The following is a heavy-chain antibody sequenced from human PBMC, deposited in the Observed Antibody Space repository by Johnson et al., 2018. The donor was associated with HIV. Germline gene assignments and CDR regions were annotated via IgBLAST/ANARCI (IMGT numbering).Heavy chain of an antibody. J-gene: IGHJ3*02. CDR1: GFTFNNYA. V-gene: IGHV3-30*04. CDR2: ISYDGSNK. D-gene: IGHD3-10*01. CDR3: ARVAVLWFRDTNAFDI. Sequence: QVQLVESGGGVVQPGRSLRLSCAASGFTFNNYAMHWVRQAPGKGLEWVAVISYDGSNKYYADSVTGRFTISRDNSKNTLYLQMNSLRAEDTAVYYCARVAVLWFRDTNAFDIWGQGTMVTVSS.